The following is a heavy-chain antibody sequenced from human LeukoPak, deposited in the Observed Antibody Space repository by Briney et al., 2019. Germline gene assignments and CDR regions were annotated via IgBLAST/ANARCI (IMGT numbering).Heavy chain of an antibody. CDR2: INHSGST. J-gene: IGHJ4*02. CDR3: ARGGGRYYDFWSGYSDY. V-gene: IGHV4-34*01. Sequence: PSETLSLTCAVYGGSFSGYYWSWTRQPPGKGLEWIGEINHSGSTNYNPSLKSRVTISVDTSKNQFSLKLSSVTAADTAVYYCARGGGRYYDFWSGYSDYWGQGTLVTVSS. D-gene: IGHD3-3*01. CDR1: GGSFSGYY.